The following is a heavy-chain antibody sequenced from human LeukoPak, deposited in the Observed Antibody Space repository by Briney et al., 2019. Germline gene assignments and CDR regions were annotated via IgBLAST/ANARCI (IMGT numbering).Heavy chain of an antibody. CDR1: GGSISSYY. V-gene: IGHV4-4*07. CDR2: IYTSGST. Sequence: SETPSLTCTVSGGSISSYYWSWIRQPAGKGLEWIGRIYTSGSTNYNPSLKSRVTMSVDTSKNQFSLKLSSVTAADTAVYYCARDLGSGWYSDAFDIWGQGTMVTVSS. J-gene: IGHJ3*02. CDR3: ARDLGSGWYSDAFDI. D-gene: IGHD6-19*01.